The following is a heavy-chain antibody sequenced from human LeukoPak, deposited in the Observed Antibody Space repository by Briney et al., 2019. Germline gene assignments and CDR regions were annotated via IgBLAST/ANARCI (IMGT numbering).Heavy chain of an antibody. CDR2: IYHSGST. Sequence: SETLSLTCAVSGGSISRGGYSWSWIRQPPGKGLEWIGYIYHSGSTYYNPSLKSRVTISVDRSKNQFSLKLSSVTAADTAVYYCARESRGYSGYDYVGWFDPWGQGTLVTVSS. J-gene: IGHJ5*02. V-gene: IGHV4-30-2*01. CDR3: ARESRGYSGYDYVGWFDP. D-gene: IGHD5-12*01. CDR1: GGSISRGGYS.